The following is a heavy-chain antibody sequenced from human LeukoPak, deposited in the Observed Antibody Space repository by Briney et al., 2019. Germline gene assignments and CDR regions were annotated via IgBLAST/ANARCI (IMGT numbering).Heavy chain of an antibody. V-gene: IGHV3-74*01. CDR1: GFTFSNYW. D-gene: IGHD2-2*01. CDR2: INGDGRST. J-gene: IGHJ2*01. CDR3: TRGGVGQLPHPLYFDL. Sequence: GGSLRLSCAASGFTFSNYWMHWVRQAPTKGLVWVSRINGDGRSTNYADSVKGRFTISRDNAKNTLYLQMNSLRVEDTAIYDCTRGGVGQLPHPLYFDLWGRGTLVTVSS.